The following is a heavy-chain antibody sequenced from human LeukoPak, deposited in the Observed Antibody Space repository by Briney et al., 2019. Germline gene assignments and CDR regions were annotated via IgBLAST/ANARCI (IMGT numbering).Heavy chain of an antibody. Sequence: ASVKVSCTASGYSFTNYWIGWVRQMPGKGLEWMGIIYPGDSDTRYSPSFQGQVTISADKSISTAYLQWSSLKASDTAMYYCARHSSNSGSYSSFDYWGQGTLVTVSS. D-gene: IGHD1-26*01. J-gene: IGHJ4*02. CDR3: ARHSSNSGSYSSFDY. CDR2: IYPGDSDT. V-gene: IGHV5-51*01. CDR1: GYSFTNYW.